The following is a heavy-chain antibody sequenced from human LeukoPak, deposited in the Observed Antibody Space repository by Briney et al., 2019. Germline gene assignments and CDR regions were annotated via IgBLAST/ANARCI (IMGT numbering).Heavy chain of an antibody. CDR3: AREPIAAAGSRGIDY. CDR1: GFTFSSYA. J-gene: IGHJ4*02. Sequence: GGSLRLSCAASGFTFSSYAMSWVRQAPGKGLEWVSVIYSGGSTYYADSVKGRFTISRDNSKNTLYLQMNSLRAEDTAVYYCAREPIAAAGSRGIDYWGQGTLVTVSS. V-gene: IGHV3-66*01. D-gene: IGHD6-13*01. CDR2: IYSGGST.